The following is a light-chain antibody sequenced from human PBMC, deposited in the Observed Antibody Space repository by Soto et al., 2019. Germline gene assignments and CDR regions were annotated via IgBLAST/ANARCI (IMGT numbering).Light chain of an antibody. CDR3: QHYNGYPQT. CDR2: AAS. Sequence: DIQMTQSPSSLSASVGDRVTITCRASQSISSYLNWYQQKPGKAPKSLIFAASSLHSGVPSRFSGSGSGTDFTLTISSLQPEDFGTYYCQHYNGYPQTFGQGTRLEIK. V-gene: IGKV1-16*01. CDR1: QSISSY. J-gene: IGKJ5*01.